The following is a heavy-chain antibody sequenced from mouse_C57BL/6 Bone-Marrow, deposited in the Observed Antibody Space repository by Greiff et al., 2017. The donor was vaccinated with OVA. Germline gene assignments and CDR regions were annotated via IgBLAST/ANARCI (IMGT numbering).Heavy chain of an antibody. CDR1: GFTFSSYA. CDR2: ISDGGSYT. CDR3: ARDGDYYGSSPFAY. Sequence: EVQGVESGGGLVKPGGSLKLSCAASGFTFSSYAMSWVRQTPEKRLEWVATISDGGSYTYYPDNVKGRFTISRDNAKNNLYLQMSHLKSEDTAMYYCARDGDYYGSSPFAYWGQGTLGTVAA. D-gene: IGHD1-1*01. J-gene: IGHJ3*01. V-gene: IGHV5-4*01.